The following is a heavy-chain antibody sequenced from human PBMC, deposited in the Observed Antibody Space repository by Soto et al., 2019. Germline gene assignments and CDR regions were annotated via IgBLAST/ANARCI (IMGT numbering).Heavy chain of an antibody. CDR2: INPNSGGT. CDR3: ARDGGRYSSIVYYYYYGMDV. V-gene: IGHV1-2*04. CDR1: GYIFTSYY. J-gene: IGHJ6*02. D-gene: IGHD5-18*01. Sequence: GASVKVSCKASGYIFTSYYMHWVRQAPGQGLEWMGWINPNSGGTNYAQKFQGWVTMTRDTSISTAYMELSRLRSDDTAVYYCARDGGRYSSIVYYYYYGMDVWGQGTTVTVSS.